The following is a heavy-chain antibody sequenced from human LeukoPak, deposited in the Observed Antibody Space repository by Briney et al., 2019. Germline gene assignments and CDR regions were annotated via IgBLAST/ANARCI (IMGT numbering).Heavy chain of an antibody. D-gene: IGHD3-10*01. CDR3: ARNVSMVRGVTRLNWSDP. CDR1: GDSLSSSNYY. CDR2: IYYIGST. V-gene: IGHV4-39*01. J-gene: IGHJ5*02. Sequence: LETLSVTSTVAGDSLSSSNYYWGWIRQPPGKGLEWIGSIYYIGSTHYNTPLKRRATISVDTSKKQFFLKLSSVTAADTAVYYCARNVSMVRGVTRLNWSDPWGEGTLVTVSS.